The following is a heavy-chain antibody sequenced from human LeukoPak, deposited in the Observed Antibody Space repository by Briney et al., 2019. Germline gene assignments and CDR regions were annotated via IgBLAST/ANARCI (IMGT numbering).Heavy chain of an antibody. CDR2: ISRDGNII. CDR3: ARYVLLMDY. D-gene: IGHD3-16*01. CDR1: GFSFSDHH. Sequence: GGSLRLSCAASGFSFSDHHMSWVRQVPEKGLEWLAYISRDGNIIVYADSLKGRFTISRDNAKQSVYVEMKSLRPDDRAVYYCARYVLLMDYWGQGTLVTVSS. V-gene: IGHV3-11*01. J-gene: IGHJ4*02.